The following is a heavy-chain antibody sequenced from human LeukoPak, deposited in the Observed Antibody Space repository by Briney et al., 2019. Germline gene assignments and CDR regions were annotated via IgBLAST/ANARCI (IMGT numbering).Heavy chain of an antibody. D-gene: IGHD3-10*01. CDR2: INPNSGGT. J-gene: IGHJ4*02. CDR3: ARDVYYGSGSYYWDY. V-gene: IGHV1-2*04. Sequence: ASVKGSCKASGYTFTGYYMHWVRQAPGQGLEWMGWINPNSGGTNYAQKFQGWVTMTRDTSISTAYMELSRLRSDDTAVYYCARDVYYGSGSYYWDYWGQGTLVTVSS. CDR1: GYTFTGYY.